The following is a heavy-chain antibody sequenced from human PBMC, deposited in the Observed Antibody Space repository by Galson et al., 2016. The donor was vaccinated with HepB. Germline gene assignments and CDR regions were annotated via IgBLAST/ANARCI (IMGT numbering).Heavy chain of an antibody. D-gene: IGHD3-9*01. J-gene: IGHJ6*02. CDR2: INTDGSST. CDR1: GFTFSSYW. V-gene: IGHV3-74*01. CDR3: AKDSYYDILTGPTYYYYGMDV. Sequence: SLRLSCAASGFTFSSYWMHWVRQAPGKGLVWVSRINTDGSSTGYADSVKGRFTISRDNAKNTLYLQMNSLRAEDTAVYYCAKDSYYDILTGPTYYYYGMDVWGQGTTVTVSS.